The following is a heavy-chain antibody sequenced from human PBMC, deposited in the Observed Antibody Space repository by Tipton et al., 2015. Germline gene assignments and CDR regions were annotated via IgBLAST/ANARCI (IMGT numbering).Heavy chain of an antibody. D-gene: IGHD5-24*01. CDR1: GGSVSTSNYY. V-gene: IGHV4-39*07. CDR3: ARDLEHGMDV. J-gene: IGHJ6*02. Sequence: TLSLTCTVSGGSVSTSNYYWGWIRQSPGKGLEWIGSIYHRGDANYNPSLKRRVTISLDTSKNQFSLTLNSVTAADTAVYYCARDLEHGMDVWGQGTTVTVSS. CDR2: IYHRGDA.